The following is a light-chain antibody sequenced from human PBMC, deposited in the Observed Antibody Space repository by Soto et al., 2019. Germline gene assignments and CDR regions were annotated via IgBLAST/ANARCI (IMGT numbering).Light chain of an antibody. CDR3: QQYNNWPPQVT. V-gene: IGKV3-15*01. Sequence: EAVMTQSPATLSVSPGERATLSCRASQSISNYLAWFQQKPGQAPRLLIYDASTRATGIPARFSGSGSGTEFTLTISSLQSEDFAVYYCQQYNNWPPQVTFGQGTKVDIK. CDR2: DAS. CDR1: QSISNY. J-gene: IGKJ1*01.